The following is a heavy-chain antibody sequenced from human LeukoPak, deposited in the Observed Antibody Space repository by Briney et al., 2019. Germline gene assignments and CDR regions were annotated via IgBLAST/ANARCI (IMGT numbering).Heavy chain of an antibody. J-gene: IGHJ4*02. V-gene: IGHV4-30-2*01. CDR1: GGSISSGGYY. D-gene: IGHD6-6*01. CDR2: TYYSGTA. Sequence: PSETLSLTCTVSGGSISSGGYYWSWIRQPPGKGLEWIGYTYYSGTAYYNPSLESRVTMSVDRSKNQFSLRLTSATAADTAVYYCASKEGGIEIWGSSPYDHWGQGTLVTVSS. CDR3: ASKEGGIEIWGSSPYDH.